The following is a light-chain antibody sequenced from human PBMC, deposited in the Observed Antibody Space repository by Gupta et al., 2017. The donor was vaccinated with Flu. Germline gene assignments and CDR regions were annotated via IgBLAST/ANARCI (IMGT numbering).Light chain of an antibody. Sequence: TLSLSPRQRATLSCRAGQHVNLNYLGWFKQKPGQAPRLLVYAAASRDTGIPDRCSGSAAGTDLTLTISRREPEDFAVYYCQQYGSNREYSFGQGTQVQIK. V-gene: IGKV3-20*01. J-gene: IGKJ2*03. CDR2: AAA. CDR3: QQYGSNREYS. CDR1: QHVNLNY.